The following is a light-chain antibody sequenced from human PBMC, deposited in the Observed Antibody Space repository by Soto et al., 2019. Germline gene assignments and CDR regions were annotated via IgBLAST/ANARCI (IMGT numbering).Light chain of an antibody. CDR2: GAS. CDR3: QQYDSSPWT. CDR1: QSVSSSF. J-gene: IGKJ1*01. Sequence: EIVLTQSPGTLSLSPGERATLSCRASQSVSSSFLVWYQQKPGQAPRLLIYGASSRATGIPDRFSGSGSGTDFTLTISGLEPEDFAVYYCQQYDSSPWTFGQGTRVEIK. V-gene: IGKV3-20*01.